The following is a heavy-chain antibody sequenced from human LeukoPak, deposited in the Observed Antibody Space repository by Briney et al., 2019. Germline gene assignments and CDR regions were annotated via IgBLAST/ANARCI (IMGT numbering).Heavy chain of an antibody. D-gene: IGHD3-16*01. CDR3: ARDVIYASEIYSYGDC. CDR1: GFTVSTNY. CDR2: IYRGGGT. V-gene: IGHV3-66*01. J-gene: IGHJ4*02. Sequence: GGSLRLSCGASGFTVSTNYVSWVRQAPGKGLEWVSVIYRGGGTAYADSVKDRFTISRDNFKNMVYLHMNSLKAEDTAVYYCARDVIYASEIYSYGDCLGQGTLVTVSS.